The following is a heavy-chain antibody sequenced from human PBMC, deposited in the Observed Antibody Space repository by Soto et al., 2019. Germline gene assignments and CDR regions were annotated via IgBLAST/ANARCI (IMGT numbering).Heavy chain of an antibody. CDR1: GFTFSSYS. V-gene: IGHV3-21*01. D-gene: IGHD4-17*01. CDR3: ASLYGGALYY. J-gene: IGHJ4*02. Sequence: GGSLRLSCSASGFTFSSYSMNWVRQAPGKGLEWVSYISSGSSYIYYADSVKGRFTISRDNAKNSLYLQMNSLRAEDTAVYYCASLYGGALYYWGQGTLVTVSS. CDR2: ISSGSSYI.